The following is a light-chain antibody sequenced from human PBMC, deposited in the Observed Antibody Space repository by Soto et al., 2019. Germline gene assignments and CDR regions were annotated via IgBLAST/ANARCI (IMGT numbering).Light chain of an antibody. CDR2: EVT. J-gene: IGLJ1*01. Sequence: SALTQPPSVSGSPGQSVTISCTGTSSDVGSYNRVSWYQQPPGAAPKLIIYEVTHRPSGVPDRFSGSKSGNTASLTISGVQAEDEVDYYCSSYSTSSTYVFGTGTKVTVL. CDR3: SSYSTSSTYV. CDR1: SSDVGSYNR. V-gene: IGLV2-18*02.